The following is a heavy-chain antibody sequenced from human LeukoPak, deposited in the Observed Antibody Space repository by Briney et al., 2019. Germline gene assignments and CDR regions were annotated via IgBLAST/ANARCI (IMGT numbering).Heavy chain of an antibody. CDR3: AREGSSGTHLNWFDP. V-gene: IGHV4-59*01. CDR1: GGSISSYY. Sequence: SETLSLTCTVSGGSISSYYWSWIRQPPGKGLEWIGHIYGSGSTNYNPSLKSRVTLSVDTSKNQFSLKLSSVTAADTAVYYCAREGSSGTHLNWFDPWGQGTLVTVSS. J-gene: IGHJ5*02. D-gene: IGHD1-1*01. CDR2: IYGSGST.